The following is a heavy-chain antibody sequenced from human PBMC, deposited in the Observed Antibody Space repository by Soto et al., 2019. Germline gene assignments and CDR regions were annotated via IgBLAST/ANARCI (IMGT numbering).Heavy chain of an antibody. CDR1: GFTFSSYW. D-gene: IGHD6-19*01. CDR2: IKQDGSER. CDR3: ARVAYSYGWIYDY. J-gene: IGHJ4*01. Sequence: GGSLRLSFAAPGFTFSSYWMSWVRQAPGKGLEWVVNIKQDGSERYYMVSVRGRFTASRDNAKNSLYLQMNSLRAEDTAVYFCARVAYSYGWIYDYWGQGSLVTVYS. V-gene: IGHV3-7*01.